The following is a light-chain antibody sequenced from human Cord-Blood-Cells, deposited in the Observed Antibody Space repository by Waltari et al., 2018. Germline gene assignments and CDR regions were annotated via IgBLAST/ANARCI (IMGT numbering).Light chain of an antibody. J-gene: IGLJ2*01. CDR2: YAS. Sequence: SYVLTQPPSVSVAPGKTARITCGGNNIGSKSVHWYQQKPGQAPVLVVYYASDRPSVIPERFSGSNSGNTATLTISRVEAGDEADYYCQVGDSSSDHVVFGGGTKLTVL. CDR3: QVGDSSSDHVV. V-gene: IGLV3-21*04. CDR1: NIGSKS.